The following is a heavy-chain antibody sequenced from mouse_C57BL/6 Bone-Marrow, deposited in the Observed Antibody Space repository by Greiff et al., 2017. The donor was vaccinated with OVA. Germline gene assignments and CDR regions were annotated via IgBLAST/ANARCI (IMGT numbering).Heavy chain of an antibody. J-gene: IGHJ1*03. V-gene: IGHV14-4*01. CDR3: TTFDWYFDV. Sequence: EVQLKQSGAELVRPGASVKLSCTASGFNIKDDYMHWVKQRPEQGLEWIGWIDPENGDTEYASKFQGKATITADTSSNTAYLQLSSLTSEDTAVYYCTTFDWYFDVWGTGTTVTVSS. CDR2: IDPENGDT. CDR1: GFNIKDDY.